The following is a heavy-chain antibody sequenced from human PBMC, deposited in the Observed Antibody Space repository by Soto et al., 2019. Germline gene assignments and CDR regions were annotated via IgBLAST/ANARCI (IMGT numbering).Heavy chain of an antibody. J-gene: IGHJ4*02. Sequence: SETLSLTCGVSSGSISSSNWWSWVRQHPGKGLEWFGEIYDDGGTNYNASLEGRVTISVDKSNNQFSLWLRSVTAADTAVYYCARQTYSYSWYLWGQGALVTVSS. CDR2: IYDDGGT. V-gene: IGHV4-4*02. CDR3: ARQTYSYSWYL. CDR1: SGSISSSNW. D-gene: IGHD6-13*01.